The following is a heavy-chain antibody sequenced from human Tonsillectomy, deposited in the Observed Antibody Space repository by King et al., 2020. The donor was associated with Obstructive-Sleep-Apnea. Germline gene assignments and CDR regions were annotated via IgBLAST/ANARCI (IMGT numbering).Heavy chain of an antibody. CDR2: ISGSGGST. Sequence: VQLVESGGGLVQPGGSLRLSCAASGFTFSSYAMSWVRQAPGKGLEWVSAISGSGGSTYYADSVKGRFTISRDNSKNTLYLQMNSLRAEDTAVYDCAKDPERYSSGSLAPDYFDYWGQGTLVTVSS. V-gene: IGHV3-23*04. CDR3: AKDPERYSSGSLAPDYFDY. CDR1: GFTFSSYA. J-gene: IGHJ4*02. D-gene: IGHD6-19*01.